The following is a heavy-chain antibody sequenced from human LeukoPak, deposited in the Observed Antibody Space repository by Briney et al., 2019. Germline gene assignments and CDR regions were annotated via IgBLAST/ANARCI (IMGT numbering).Heavy chain of an antibody. V-gene: IGHV3-48*03. Sequence: GSLRLSCAASGFTFSSYEMNWVRQAPGKGLEWVSYISTSGSTIFYADSVKGRFTISRDNAKNSLYLQMNSLRAEDTAVYYCARADYDTSGYYYALDCWGQGTLVTVSS. CDR2: ISTSGSTI. CDR1: GFTFSSYE. CDR3: ARADYDTSGYYYALDC. J-gene: IGHJ4*02. D-gene: IGHD3-22*01.